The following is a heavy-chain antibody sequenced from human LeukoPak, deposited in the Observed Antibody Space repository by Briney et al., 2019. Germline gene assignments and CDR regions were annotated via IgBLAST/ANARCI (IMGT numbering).Heavy chain of an antibody. D-gene: IGHD2-15*01. CDR2: MNPNSGNT. J-gene: IGHJ5*02. V-gene: IGHV1-8*01. CDR1: GYTFTSYD. CDR3: ARGLPYSMLYDR. Sequence: ASVTVSCKASGYTFTSYDINWVRQATGQGLEWMGWMNPNSGNTGYAQKFQGRVTMTRNTSISTAYMELSSLRPEDTAVYYCARGLPYSMLYDRWGQGTLVTVSS.